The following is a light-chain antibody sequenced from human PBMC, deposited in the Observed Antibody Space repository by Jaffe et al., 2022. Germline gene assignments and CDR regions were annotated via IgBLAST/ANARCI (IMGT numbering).Light chain of an antibody. CDR2: GHN. Sequence: SSELTQDPAVSVALGQTVTITCQGDSLRTCYAAWYQQSPGQAPVLVFFGHNNRASGIPDRFSGSSSGDTASLTITGAQAEDEADYYCHCRASSGNQWVFGGGTKLTVL. J-gene: IGLJ3*02. CDR3: HCRASSGNQWV. V-gene: IGLV3-19*01. CDR1: SLRTCY.